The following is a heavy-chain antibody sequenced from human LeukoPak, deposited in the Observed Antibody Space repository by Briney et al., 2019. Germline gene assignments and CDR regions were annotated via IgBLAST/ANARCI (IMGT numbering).Heavy chain of an antibody. CDR3: ASEYCSSSSCSFDS. CDR2: IYYSGST. CDR1: GGSISSYY. D-gene: IGHD2-15*01. V-gene: IGHV4-59*01. J-gene: IGHJ4*02. Sequence: SETLSLTCTVSGGSISSYYWSWIRQPPGKGLEWIGYIYYSGSTNYNPSLKSRVTVSVDTSKNQFSLELSSVTAADTAVYYCASEYCSSSSCSFDSWGQGTLVTVSS.